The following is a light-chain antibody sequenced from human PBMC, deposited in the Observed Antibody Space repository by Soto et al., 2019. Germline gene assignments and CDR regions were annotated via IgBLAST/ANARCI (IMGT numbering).Light chain of an antibody. J-gene: IGKJ1*01. Sequence: DIPLSPSLSSLFASVGVRVTITSRASQNIRNYLNWYQQKPGKAPKLLISAASSLETGVPSRFSGSGSGTEFTLTISGLQPDDFATYYCQQYNSYSWTFGQGTKVDIK. CDR2: AAS. V-gene: IGKV1-5*01. CDR1: QNIRNY. CDR3: QQYNSYSWT.